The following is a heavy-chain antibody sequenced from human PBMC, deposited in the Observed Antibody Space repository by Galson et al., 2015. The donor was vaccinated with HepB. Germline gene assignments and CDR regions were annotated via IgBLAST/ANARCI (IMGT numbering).Heavy chain of an antibody. CDR3: AREVVAAAGIHYYYGMDV. CDR2: ISSSSSTI. J-gene: IGHJ6*02. D-gene: IGHD6-13*01. CDR1: GFTFSSYS. V-gene: IGHV3-48*02. Sequence: SLRLSCAASGFTFSSYSMNWVRQAPGKGLEWVSYISSSSSTIYYADSVKGRFTISRDNAKNSLYLQMNSLRDEDTAVYYCAREVVAAAGIHYYYGMDVWGQGTTVTVSS.